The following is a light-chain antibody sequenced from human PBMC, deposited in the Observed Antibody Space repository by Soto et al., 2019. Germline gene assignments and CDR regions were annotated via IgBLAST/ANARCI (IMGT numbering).Light chain of an antibody. Sequence: QLVLTQPPSVSGAPGQRVTISCTGNNSNLGAGYDVHWYQQLPGAAPKLVIFGNRNRPSGVPERFSGSKSGTSASLAITGLQAEDEADYYCSSFTNTITRYAFGTGTKLTVL. J-gene: IGLJ1*01. CDR3: SSFTNTITRYA. V-gene: IGLV1-40*01. CDR2: GNR. CDR1: NSNLGAGYD.